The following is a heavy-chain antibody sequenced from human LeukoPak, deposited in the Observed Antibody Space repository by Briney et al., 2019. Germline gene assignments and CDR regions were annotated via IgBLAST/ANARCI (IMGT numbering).Heavy chain of an antibody. CDR3: VKLGTMIVVYGMDV. CDR1: GFTFSSYA. V-gene: IGHV3-23*01. J-gene: IGHJ6*02. Sequence: PGGSLRLSCAASGFTFSSYAMSWVRQAPGKGLEWVSAISGSGGSTYYADSVKGRFTISRDNSKNTLYLQMNSLRAEDTAVYYCVKLGTMIVVYGMDVWGQGTTVTVSS. D-gene: IGHD3-22*01. CDR2: ISGSGGST.